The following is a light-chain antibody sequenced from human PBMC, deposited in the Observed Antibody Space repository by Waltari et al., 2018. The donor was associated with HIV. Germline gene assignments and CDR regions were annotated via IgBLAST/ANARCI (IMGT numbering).Light chain of an antibody. CDR3: SSYTATNTVV. Sequence: QSALTQPASVSGSPGQSITISCSGTSSDISTYDFVSWYQNHPAKAPKLLIYEVTARPSGVSVRFSGSKSGSTASLTISSIQADDEADYYCSSYTATNTVVFGPGTRLSVL. CDR1: SSDISTYDF. J-gene: IGLJ2*01. CDR2: EVT. V-gene: IGLV2-14*01.